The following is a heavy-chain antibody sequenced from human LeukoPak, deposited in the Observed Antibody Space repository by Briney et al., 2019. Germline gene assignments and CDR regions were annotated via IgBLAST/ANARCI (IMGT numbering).Heavy chain of an antibody. D-gene: IGHD3-22*01. J-gene: IGHJ4*02. CDR3: ASTPDYYDSSGYSDY. Sequence: SQTLSLTCTVSGRSLSSGDYYWSWLRQPPGKGLEWIGYIYYSGSTYYNPSLKSRVTISVDTSKNQFSLKLSSVTAADTTVYYRASTPDYYDSSGYSDYWGQGTLVTVSS. V-gene: IGHV4-30-4*08. CDR2: IYYSGST. CDR1: GRSLSSGDYY.